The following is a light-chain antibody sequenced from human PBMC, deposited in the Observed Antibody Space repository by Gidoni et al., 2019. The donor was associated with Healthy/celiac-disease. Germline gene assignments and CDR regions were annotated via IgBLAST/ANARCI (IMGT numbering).Light chain of an antibody. V-gene: IGLV2-14*01. Sequence: SALTQPASVAGSPGHSITIPCTGTSSDLGGDDYVSWYQQHPGKAPTLLIYEVSTRPSRVSNRFAGSKSGNTASLTISGLQAEDEADYYCSLDTGSSTLFGTGTKVTVL. CDR3: SLDTGSSTL. J-gene: IGLJ1*01. CDR2: EVS. CDR1: SSDLGGDDY.